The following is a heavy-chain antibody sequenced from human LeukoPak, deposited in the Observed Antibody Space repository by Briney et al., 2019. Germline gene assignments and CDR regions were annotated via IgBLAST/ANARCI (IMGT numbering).Heavy chain of an antibody. D-gene: IGHD5-18*01. Sequence: SVKVSCKASGFTFTSSAVQWVRQARGQRLEWIGWIVVGSGNTNYAQKFQERVTITRDMSTSTAYMELSSLRSEDTAVYYCAADRGYSYGTDYWGQGTLVTVSS. J-gene: IGHJ4*02. V-gene: IGHV1-58*01. CDR1: GFTFTSSA. CDR2: IVVGSGNT. CDR3: AADRGYSYGTDY.